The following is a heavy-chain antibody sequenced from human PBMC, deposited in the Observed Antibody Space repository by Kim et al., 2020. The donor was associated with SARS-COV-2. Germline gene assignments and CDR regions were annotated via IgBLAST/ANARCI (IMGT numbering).Heavy chain of an antibody. D-gene: IGHD3-16*01. Sequence: NYAQKLQGRVTMTTDTSTSTAYMELRSLRSDDTAVYYCARDLNFGGLFENWGQGTLVTVSS. V-gene: IGHV1-18*01. CDR3: ARDLNFGGLFEN. J-gene: IGHJ4*02.